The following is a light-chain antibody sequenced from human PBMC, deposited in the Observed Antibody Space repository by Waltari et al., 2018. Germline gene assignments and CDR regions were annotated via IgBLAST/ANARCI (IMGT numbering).Light chain of an antibody. J-gene: IGLJ3*02. CDR3: QSYYGTDWV. CDR2: ENN. Sequence: NFMLTQPHSVSESPGKTVPISCTRSSGSIASTYVQWYQQRPGSAPTTVIYENNQRPSGVSDRFSGSIDSSSNSAPLTISGLKAEDEADYYCQSYYGTDWVFGGGTKLTVL. CDR1: SGSIASTY. V-gene: IGLV6-57*04.